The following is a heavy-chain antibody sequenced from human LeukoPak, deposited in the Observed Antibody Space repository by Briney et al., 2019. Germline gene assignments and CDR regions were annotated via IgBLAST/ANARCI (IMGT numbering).Heavy chain of an antibody. J-gene: IGHJ6*02. CDR2: ISSSGSTI. CDR3: ARKYYYDSSGYYPFTPSKDYYGMDV. D-gene: IGHD3-22*01. V-gene: IGHV3-11*01. CDR1: GFTFSDYY. Sequence: GGSLRLSCAASGFTFSDYYMSWIRQAPGKGLEWVSYISSSGSTIYYADSVKGRFTISRDNAKNSLYLQMNSLRAEDTAVYYCARKYYYDSSGYYPFTPSKDYYGMDVWGQGTMVTVSS.